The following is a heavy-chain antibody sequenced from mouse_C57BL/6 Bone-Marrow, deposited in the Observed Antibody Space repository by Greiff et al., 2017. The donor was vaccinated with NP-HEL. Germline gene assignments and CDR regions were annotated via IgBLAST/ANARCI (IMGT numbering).Heavy chain of an antibody. CDR3: ARREGLFFDY. Sequence: QVQLQQPGAELVMPGASVKLSCTASGYTFTSYWMHWVKQSPGQGLEWIGEIDPSDSYTTYNQKFKGKSTLTVDKSSSTADMQLSSLTSEDAAVYYCARREGLFFDYWGQGTTLTVSS. J-gene: IGHJ2*01. CDR1: GYTFTSYW. D-gene: IGHD3-1*01. CDR2: IDPSDSYT. V-gene: IGHV1-69*01.